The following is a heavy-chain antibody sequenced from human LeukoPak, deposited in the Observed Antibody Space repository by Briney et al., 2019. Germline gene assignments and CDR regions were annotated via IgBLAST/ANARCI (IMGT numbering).Heavy chain of an antibody. V-gene: IGHV2-5*02. Sequence: SGPTLVKPTQTLTLTCTFSGFSLTTSGVGVGWIRQPPGKALEWLALIYWDNNKLYSPSLRSGLTIAKDTSKNQVVLTMTNMDPLDTATYSCAHYGDYRFLYYFDHWGQGTLVIVSS. J-gene: IGHJ4*02. D-gene: IGHD4-17*01. CDR3: AHYGDYRFLYYFDH. CDR2: IYWDNNK. CDR1: GFSLTTSGVG.